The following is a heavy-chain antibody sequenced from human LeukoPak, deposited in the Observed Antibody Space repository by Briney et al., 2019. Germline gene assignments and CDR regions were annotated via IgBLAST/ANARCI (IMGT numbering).Heavy chain of an antibody. D-gene: IGHD1-26*01. CDR3: ARAGEWELLYY. J-gene: IGHJ4*02. CDR1: GYTFTGYY. CDR2: INPNSGGT. Sequence: ASVKVSCKASGYTFTGYYMHWVRQAPGQGLEWMGWINPNSGGTNYAQKFQGRVTITADKSASTAYMELSSLRSEDTAVYYCARAGEWELLYYWGQGTLVTVSS. V-gene: IGHV1-2*02.